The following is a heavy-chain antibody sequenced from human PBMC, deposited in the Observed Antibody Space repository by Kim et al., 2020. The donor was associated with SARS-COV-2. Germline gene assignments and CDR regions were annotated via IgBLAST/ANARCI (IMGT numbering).Heavy chain of an antibody. Sequence: EWNGYIYYRGGTNYDPARESRVTISVDASKNQFSLKLSSGTGADKAVYYCARGGRWYDILTGYNGNFDYWGQGTLVTVSS. CDR3: ARGGRWYDILTGYNGNFDY. J-gene: IGHJ4*02. V-gene: IGHV4-59*09. D-gene: IGHD3-9*01. CDR2: IYYRGGT.